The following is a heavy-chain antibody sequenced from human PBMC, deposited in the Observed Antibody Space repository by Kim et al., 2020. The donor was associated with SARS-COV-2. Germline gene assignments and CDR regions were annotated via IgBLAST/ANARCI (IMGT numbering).Heavy chain of an antibody. Sequence: SVKVSCKASGGTFSSYAISWVRQAPGQGLEWMGRIIPILGIANYAQKFQGRVTITAAKSTSTAYMELSSLRSEDTAVYYCARGGGYYYFGMDVWGQGATVTVSS. D-gene: IGHD3-16*01. J-gene: IGHJ6*02. V-gene: IGHV1-69*04. CDR3: ARGGGYYYFGMDV. CDR2: IIPILGIA. CDR1: GGTFSSYA.